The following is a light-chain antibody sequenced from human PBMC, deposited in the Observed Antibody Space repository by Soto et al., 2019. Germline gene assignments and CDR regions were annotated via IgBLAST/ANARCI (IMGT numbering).Light chain of an antibody. CDR3: MSFIDSTSTHWV. CDR2: KVS. Sequence: QSALTQPASGSGSPGQSITISCTGTSSDVGHPYNYVSWYQQHPGKAPKLLIFKVSNRPSGISGRFSGSKSGNTASLTISGLQAEDEADYYCMSFIDSTSTHWVLGGGTKLTVL. V-gene: IGLV2-14*03. J-gene: IGLJ3*02. CDR1: SSDVGHPYNY.